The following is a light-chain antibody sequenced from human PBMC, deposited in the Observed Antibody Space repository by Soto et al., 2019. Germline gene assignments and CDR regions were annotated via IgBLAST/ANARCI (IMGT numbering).Light chain of an antibody. CDR1: QSVSSN. V-gene: IGKV3-15*01. J-gene: IGKJ1*01. CDR3: QQYNNWLTWT. Sequence: EIVMTQSPATLSVSQGERATLSCRASQSVSSNLAWYQQKPGQAPRLLIYGASTRATGIPARFSGSGSGTEFTLTISSLQSEDFAVYYCQQYNNWLTWTFGQGTKVDI. CDR2: GAS.